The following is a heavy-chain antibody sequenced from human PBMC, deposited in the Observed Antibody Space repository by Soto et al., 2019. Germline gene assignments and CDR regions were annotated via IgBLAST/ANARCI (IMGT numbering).Heavy chain of an antibody. V-gene: IGHV4-34*01. Sequence: QVQLQQGGAGLLKPSETLSLTCTIYGGSLSGYYWSWIRQPPGKGLEWIGEINHSGSTNYNSFLKSRVTISVDTSKNQLSLNLTSVTAADTAVYYCARGVVATTRLFDSWGQGTLVTVSS. CDR2: INHSGST. J-gene: IGHJ4*02. D-gene: IGHD5-12*01. CDR3: ARGVVATTRLFDS. CDR1: GGSLSGYY.